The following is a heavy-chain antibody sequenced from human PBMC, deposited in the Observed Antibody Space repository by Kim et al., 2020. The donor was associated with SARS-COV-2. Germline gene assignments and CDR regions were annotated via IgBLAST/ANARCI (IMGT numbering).Heavy chain of an antibody. Sequence: SETLSLTCVVSGDSLRSSSHYWVWIRQPPGKGLEWIGSIYHSETTYFNPSLMSRATISVDTSQNQFSLKLTSVTASDTAVYYCARRGLLGAPFWGKGTT. CDR2: IYHSETT. CDR1: GDSLRSSSHY. D-gene: IGHD6-6*01. J-gene: IGHJ6*03. CDR3: ARRGLLGAPF. V-gene: IGHV4-39*01.